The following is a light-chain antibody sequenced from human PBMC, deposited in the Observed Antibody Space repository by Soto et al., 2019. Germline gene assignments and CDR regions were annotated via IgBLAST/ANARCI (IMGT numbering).Light chain of an antibody. CDR2: ASS. J-gene: IGKJ4*01. V-gene: IGKV1-39*01. CDR3: QQSHSNIQELT. CDR1: QSVSNH. Sequence: DIQMTQSPSSLSASVGDRVTITCRASQSVSNHLNWYQQKPGKAPKLLIYASSSLQSGVPSRFSGSGSGTGFTLIISSLQPEDFATYFCQQSHSNIQELTFGGGIKVEIK.